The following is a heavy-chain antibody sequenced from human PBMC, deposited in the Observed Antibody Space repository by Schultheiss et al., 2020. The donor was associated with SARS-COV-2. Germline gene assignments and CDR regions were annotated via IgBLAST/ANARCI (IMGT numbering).Heavy chain of an antibody. CDR1: GFTFSSYA. CDR2: ISSSSSYI. J-gene: IGHJ4*02. Sequence: GGSLRLSCAASGFTFSSYAMSWVRQAPGKGLEWVSAISSSSSYIYYADSVKGRFTISRDNAKNSLYLQMNSLRAEDTAVYYCASTYYDFWSGHRAYFDYWGQGTLVTVSS. V-gene: IGHV3-21*01. CDR3: ASTYYDFWSGHRAYFDY. D-gene: IGHD3-3*01.